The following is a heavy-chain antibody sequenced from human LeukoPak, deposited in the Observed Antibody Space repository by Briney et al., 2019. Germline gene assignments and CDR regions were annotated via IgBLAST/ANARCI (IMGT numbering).Heavy chain of an antibody. CDR3: AKDLGISGWHLDY. Sequence: GGSLRLSCAASGFTFSSYAMGWVRQAPGKGLEWVPGISGTGTITSYADSVKGRFTISRDNSKDTLYLQMNSLRGEDTAVYYCAKDLGISGWHLDYWGQGTLVTVSS. CDR1: GFTFSSYA. CDR2: ISGTGTIT. V-gene: IGHV3-23*01. D-gene: IGHD6-19*01. J-gene: IGHJ4*02.